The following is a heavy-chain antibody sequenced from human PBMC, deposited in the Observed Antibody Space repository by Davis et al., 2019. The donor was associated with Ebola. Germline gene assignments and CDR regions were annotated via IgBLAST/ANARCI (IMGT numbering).Heavy chain of an antibody. D-gene: IGHD4-17*01. Sequence: GESLKISCAASGFTFSGSAMHWVRQAPGKGLEWVANIKQDGSEKYYVDSVKGRFTISRDNAKNSLYLQMNSLRAEDTAVYYCARDSGDYRSLYYYGMDVWGQGTTVTVSS. CDR1: GFTFSGSA. J-gene: IGHJ6*02. CDR2: IKQDGSEK. CDR3: ARDSGDYRSLYYYGMDV. V-gene: IGHV3-7*03.